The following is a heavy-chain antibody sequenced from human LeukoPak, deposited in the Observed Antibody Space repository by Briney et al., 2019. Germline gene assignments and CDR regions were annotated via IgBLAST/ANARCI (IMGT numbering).Heavy chain of an antibody. J-gene: IGHJ5*02. CDR3: AREITYYYDSSGYYTGTNWFDP. V-gene: IGHV1-69*04. CDR1: GNTFTTYY. Sequence: SVKVSCKASGNTFTTYYMHWVRQAPGQGLEWMGRIIPILGIANYAQKFQGRVTITADKSTSTAYMELSSLRSEDTAVYYCAREITYYYDSSGYYTGTNWFDPWGQGTLVTVSS. D-gene: IGHD3-22*01. CDR2: IIPILGIA.